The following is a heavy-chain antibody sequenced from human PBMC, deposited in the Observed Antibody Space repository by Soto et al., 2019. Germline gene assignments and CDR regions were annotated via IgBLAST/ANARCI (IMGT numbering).Heavy chain of an antibody. J-gene: IGHJ5*01. CDR1: GFYFASYV. D-gene: IGHD2-21*02. CDR3: APLWCDGDCEVS. V-gene: IGHV3-23*01. CDR2: ITESGATK. Sequence: EVQLLESGGNLVQPGGSLRLSCEASGFYFASYVMSWVRQAPGKGLEFVSSITESGATKYYADSVKGRFTISRDNSKSILYLQMNSLGDADTAIYYCAPLWCDGDCEVSWGQGVQFTVSS.